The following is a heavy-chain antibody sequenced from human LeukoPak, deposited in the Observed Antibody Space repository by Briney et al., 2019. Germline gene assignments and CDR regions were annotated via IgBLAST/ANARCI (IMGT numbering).Heavy chain of an antibody. CDR1: GFTFSSYA. Sequence: GGSLRLSCAASGFTFSSYAMSWVRQAPGKGLEWVSYISSSSSTIYYADSVKGRFTISRDNAKNSLYLQMNSLRAEDTAVYYCASLGYCSSTSCHDAFDIRGQGTMVTVSS. J-gene: IGHJ3*02. D-gene: IGHD2-2*01. CDR2: ISSSSSTI. V-gene: IGHV3-48*01. CDR3: ASLGYCSSTSCHDAFDI.